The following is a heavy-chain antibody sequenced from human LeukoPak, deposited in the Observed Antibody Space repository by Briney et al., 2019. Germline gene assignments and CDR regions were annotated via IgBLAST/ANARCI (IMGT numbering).Heavy chain of an antibody. D-gene: IGHD5/OR15-5a*01. J-gene: IGHJ1*01. V-gene: IGHV4-34*01. CDR2: ISHRGGT. CDR3: ARDGYSVGRAFDL. Sequence: PSETLSLTCSVSGXSFSDYYWIWLRQSPERGLQWIGEISHRGGTNYNPSLKSRLTMSVDTSKHQFSLKLSSVTAADTAVYYCARDGYSVGRAFDLWGQGTLVTVSS. CDR1: GXSFSDYY.